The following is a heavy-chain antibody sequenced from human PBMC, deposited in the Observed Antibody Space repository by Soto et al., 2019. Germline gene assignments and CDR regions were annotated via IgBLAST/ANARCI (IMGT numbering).Heavy chain of an antibody. CDR1: GGSFSGYY. D-gene: IGHD3-10*01. V-gene: IGHV4-34*01. CDR2: INHSGST. J-gene: IGHJ4*02. CDR3: ARERRGMVRGVIPFDY. Sequence: SETLSLTCAVYGGSFSGYYWSWIRQPPGKGLEWIGEINHSGSTNYNPSLKSRVTISVDTSKNQFSLKLSSVTAADTAVYYCARERRGMVRGVIPFDYWGQGTRVTVS.